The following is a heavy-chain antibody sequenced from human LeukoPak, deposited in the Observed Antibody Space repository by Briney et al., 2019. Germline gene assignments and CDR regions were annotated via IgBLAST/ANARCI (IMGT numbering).Heavy chain of an antibody. J-gene: IGHJ4*02. CDR3: ASGRRYDGSDY. D-gene: IGHD3-10*01. CDR2: IYYSGST. CDR1: GGSISSSSYY. Sequence: SETLSLTCTVSGGSISSSSYYWGWIRQPPGKGLEWIGSIYYSGSTYYNPSLKSRVTISVDTSKNQFSLKLSSVTAADTAVYYCASGRRYDGSDYWGQGTLVTVSS. V-gene: IGHV4-39*01.